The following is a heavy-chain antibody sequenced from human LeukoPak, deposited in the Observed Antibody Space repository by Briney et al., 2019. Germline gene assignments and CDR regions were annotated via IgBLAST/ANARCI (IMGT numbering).Heavy chain of an antibody. J-gene: IGHJ6*03. CDR1: GDSISSGTYY. CDR3: ARRGPLAHYYYGSGGRGYMDV. Sequence: SETLSLTCTVSGDSISSGTYYWGWIRQPPGKGLEWIGEINHSGSTNYNPSLKSRVTISVDTSKNQFSLKLSSVTAADTAVYYCARRGPLAHYYYGSGGRGYMDVWGKGTTVTISS. V-gene: IGHV4-39*07. D-gene: IGHD3-10*01. CDR2: INHSGST.